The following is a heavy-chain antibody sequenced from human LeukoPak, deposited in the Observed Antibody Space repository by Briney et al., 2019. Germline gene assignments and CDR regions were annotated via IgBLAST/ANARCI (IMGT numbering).Heavy chain of an antibody. CDR1: GFTFSDYY. J-gene: IGHJ4*02. V-gene: IGHV3-11*01. CDR2: ISSSGSTI. D-gene: IGHD2-15*01. Sequence: SGGSLRLSCAASGFTFSDYYMRWIRQAPGKGLEWVSYISSSGSTIYYADSVKGRFTISRDNAKNSLYLQMNSLRAEDTAVYYCARLVMDGIVVVVAAIGVDYWGQGTLVTVSS. CDR3: ARLVMDGIVVVVAAIGVDY.